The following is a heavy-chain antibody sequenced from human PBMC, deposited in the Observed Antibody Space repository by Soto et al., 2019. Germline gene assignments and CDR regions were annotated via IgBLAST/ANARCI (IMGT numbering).Heavy chain of an antibody. J-gene: IGHJ4*02. D-gene: IGHD3-22*01. CDR2: IYYSGST. Sequence: SETLSLTCTVSGGSISSGGYYWSWIRQHPGKGLEWIGYIYYSGSTYYNPSLKSRVTISVDTSKNQFSLKLSSVTAADTAVYYCARFYDSSGYYAPDYWGQGTLVTVSS. V-gene: IGHV4-31*03. CDR1: GGSISSGGYY. CDR3: ARFYDSSGYYAPDY.